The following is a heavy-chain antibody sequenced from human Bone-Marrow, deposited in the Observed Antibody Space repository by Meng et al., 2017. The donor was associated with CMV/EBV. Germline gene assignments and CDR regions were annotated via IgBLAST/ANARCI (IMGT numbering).Heavy chain of an antibody. CDR2: SNAGNGNT. J-gene: IGHJ5*02. D-gene: IGHD2-15*01. CDR3: ARGGTGILSTSFDP. Sequence: ASVKVSCKTSGYTFTSYAMYWVRQAPGQRLEWMGWSNAGNGNTKYSQEFQGRVTITRDTSASTAYMELSSLRSEDMAVYYCARGGTGILSTSFDPWGQGTLVTVSS. CDR1: GYTFTSYA. V-gene: IGHV1-3*02.